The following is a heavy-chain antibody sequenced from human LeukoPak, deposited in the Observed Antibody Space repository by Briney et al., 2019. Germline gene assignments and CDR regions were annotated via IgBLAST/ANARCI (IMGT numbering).Heavy chain of an antibody. V-gene: IGHV3-21*04. D-gene: IGHD3-10*01. Sequence: GGSLRLSCAASGFTFSSYSMNWVRQTPGKGLEWVSSISSSSSYIFYADSVKGRFTISRDNAEKSLYLQMNSLRAEDTALYYCARDGSYIGLDVWGQGTMVTVSS. J-gene: IGHJ3*01. CDR1: GFTFSSYS. CDR3: ARDGSYIGLDV. CDR2: ISSSSSYI.